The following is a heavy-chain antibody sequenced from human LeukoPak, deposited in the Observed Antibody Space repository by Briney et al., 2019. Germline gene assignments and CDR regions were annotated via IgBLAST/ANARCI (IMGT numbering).Heavy chain of an antibody. CDR2: IISGSTYI. Sequence: GGSLRLSCAASGFTFSNYVINWVRQAPGKGLEWVSSIISGSTYIYYADLVKGRFTISRDNANSSLYLQMSSLRDEDTAVYYCARGSSSGLKSYYFDYWGQGTLVTVSS. V-gene: IGHV3-21*01. CDR1: GFTFSNYV. CDR3: ARGSSSGLKSYYFDY. D-gene: IGHD6-13*01. J-gene: IGHJ4*02.